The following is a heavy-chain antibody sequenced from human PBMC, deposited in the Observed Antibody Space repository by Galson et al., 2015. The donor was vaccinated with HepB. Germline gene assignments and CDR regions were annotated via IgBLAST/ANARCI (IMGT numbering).Heavy chain of an antibody. CDR3: ARDNWNGANYGMDV. J-gene: IGHJ6*02. V-gene: IGHV3-30*04. CDR1: GFILSTYA. Sequence: SLRLSCAASGFILSTYAMHWVRQAPGEGLEWVALISYDGSNKYYADSVKGRFTISRDNSKNTFFLQMKSLRGDDTAVYYCARDNWNGANYGMDVWGQGTAVTVSS. D-gene: IGHD1-20*01. CDR2: ISYDGSNK.